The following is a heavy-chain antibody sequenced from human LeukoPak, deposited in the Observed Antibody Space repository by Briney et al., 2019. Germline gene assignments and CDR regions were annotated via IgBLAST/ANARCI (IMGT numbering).Heavy chain of an antibody. CDR3: AKDEYYHDSSGYYTYFDY. J-gene: IGHJ4*02. Sequence: GGSLRLSCAASGFTFSSYAMNWVRQAPGKGLEWVSAISHSGASTYYADSVKGRFTISRDNSKNTLYLQMNSLRAGDTAVYYCAKDEYYHDSSGYYTYFDYWGQGTLVTVSS. CDR2: ISHSGAST. CDR1: GFTFSSYA. D-gene: IGHD3-22*01. V-gene: IGHV3-23*01.